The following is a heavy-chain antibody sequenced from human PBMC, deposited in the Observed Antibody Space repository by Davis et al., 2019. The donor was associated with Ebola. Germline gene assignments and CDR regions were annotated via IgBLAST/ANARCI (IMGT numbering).Heavy chain of an antibody. V-gene: IGHV1-8*02. J-gene: IGHJ4*02. CDR1: GYTFTSYG. Sequence: ASVKVSCKASGYTFTSYGISWVRQAPGQGLEWMGWMNPNSGNTGYAQKFQGRVTMTRNTSISTAYMELSSLRSEDTAVYYCARGGKLLWFRELLTSYFDYWGQGTLVTVSS. CDR3: ARGGKLLWFRELLTSYFDY. CDR2: MNPNSGNT. D-gene: IGHD3-10*01.